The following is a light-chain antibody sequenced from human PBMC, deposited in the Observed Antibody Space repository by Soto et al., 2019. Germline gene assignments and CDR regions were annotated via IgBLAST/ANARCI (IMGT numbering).Light chain of an antibody. Sequence: DIQMTQSPSTLSASVGDRVTNTCRASQSISSWLAWYQQKPGKAPKLLIYKAFILEIGVPSRFSGSGSGTDFTLTISSLQPDDFATYYCQQDNSYSGTFGQGTKV. J-gene: IGKJ1*01. V-gene: IGKV1-5*03. CDR2: KAF. CDR3: QQDNSYSGT. CDR1: QSISSW.